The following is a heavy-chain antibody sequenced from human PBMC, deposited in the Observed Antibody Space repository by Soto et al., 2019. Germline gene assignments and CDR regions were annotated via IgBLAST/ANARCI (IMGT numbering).Heavy chain of an antibody. CDR2: INAGNGNT. Sequence: ASVKVSCKASGYTFTSYAMHWVRQAPGQRLEWMGWINAGNGNTKYSQKFQGRVTITRDTSASTAYMELNSLRTEDTATYYCVRGRYGSEIHWGQGTKVTVSS. CDR1: GYTFTSYA. CDR3: VRGRYGSEIH. J-gene: IGHJ4*02. V-gene: IGHV1-3*01. D-gene: IGHD3-10*01.